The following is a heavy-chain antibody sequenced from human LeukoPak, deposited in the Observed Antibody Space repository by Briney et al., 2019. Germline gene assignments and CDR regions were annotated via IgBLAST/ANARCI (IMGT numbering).Heavy chain of an antibody. CDR1: GGSLSSGDYY. J-gene: IGHJ5*02. Sequence: SQTLSLTCTVSGGSLSSGDYYWSWIRQPPGMGLEWIGYIHYSGSTRYNPSLKSRVTFSLDTSKNQFSLILTSMTAADTAVYYCARELTTNWFDPWGQGTLVTVSS. CDR3: ARELTTNWFDP. V-gene: IGHV4-30-4*01. D-gene: IGHD4/OR15-4a*01. CDR2: IHYSGST.